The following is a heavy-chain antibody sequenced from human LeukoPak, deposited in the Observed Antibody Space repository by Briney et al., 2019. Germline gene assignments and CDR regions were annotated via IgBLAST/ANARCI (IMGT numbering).Heavy chain of an antibody. Sequence: PGGSLRLSCAASGFTFSNYAMFWVRQAPGKGLEWVSFIWYDGSNEYYIDSVKGRFTISRDNSKNTLYLQMNSLRAEDTAVYYCANGYYDSSGYYYTLDYWGQGTLVTVSS. CDR3: ANGYYDSSGYYYTLDY. CDR1: GFTFSNYA. D-gene: IGHD3-22*01. CDR2: IWYDGSNE. J-gene: IGHJ4*02. V-gene: IGHV3-30*02.